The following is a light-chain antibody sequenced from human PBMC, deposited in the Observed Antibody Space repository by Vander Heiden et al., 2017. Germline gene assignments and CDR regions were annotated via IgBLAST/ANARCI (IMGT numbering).Light chain of an antibody. Sequence: DIQLSQSPPSLSASVGDRVTITCRSSRDIRTYLNWYHQKRGESPKLLIYGASTVHSGVPSRLSGSGSVTHFTLTINGLQVDDVGTYFCQQSYNMFSFGAGTQVAIE. CDR2: GAS. V-gene: IGKV1-39*01. CDR1: RDIRTY. CDR3: QQSYNMFS. J-gene: IGKJ3*01.